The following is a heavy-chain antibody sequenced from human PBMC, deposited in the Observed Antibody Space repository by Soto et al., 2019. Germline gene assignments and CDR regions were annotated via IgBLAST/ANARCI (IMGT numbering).Heavy chain of an antibody. V-gene: IGHV4-39*02. CDR1: GGSISSSSYY. CDR3: AREGGRYCTGSSCQLDY. D-gene: IGHD2-15*01. J-gene: IGHJ4*02. Sequence: QLQLQESGPGLVKPSETLSLTCTVSGGSISSSSYYWGWIRQPPGKGLEWIGSIYYSGNTYYTPSLKSRVTISVDTAKNQFSLKLSSVTAADTAVYYCAREGGRYCTGSSCQLDYWGQGTLFTFS. CDR2: IYYSGNT.